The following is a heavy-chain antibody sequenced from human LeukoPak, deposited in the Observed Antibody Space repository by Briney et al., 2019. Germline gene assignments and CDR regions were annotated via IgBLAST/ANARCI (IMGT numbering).Heavy chain of an antibody. CDR3: ARERRFHYYDSSGYYHP. D-gene: IGHD3-22*01. J-gene: IGHJ5*02. Sequence: PSETLSLTCTVSGGSISSYYWSWIRQPPGKGLEWIGYIFYSGSTYYNPSLKSRVTFSVDTSKNQFSLKLSSVTAADTAVYYCARERRFHYYDSSGYYHPWGQGTLVTVSS. CDR1: GGSISSYY. V-gene: IGHV4-59*01. CDR2: IFYSGST.